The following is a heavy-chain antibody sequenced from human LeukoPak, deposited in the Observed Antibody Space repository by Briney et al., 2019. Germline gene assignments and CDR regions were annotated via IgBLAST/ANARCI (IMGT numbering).Heavy chain of an antibody. J-gene: IGHJ4*02. D-gene: IGHD6-13*01. Sequence: SETLSLTCSVSGGSISGFHWSWIRQPPGKGLEWIGSIYYSGSTNYNPSLKSRVTISVDTSKNQFSLKLSSVTAADTAVYYCARDGRFSSSPSYYWGQGTLVTVSS. CDR3: ARDGRFSSSPSYY. CDR2: IYYSGST. CDR1: GGSISGFH. V-gene: IGHV4-59*01.